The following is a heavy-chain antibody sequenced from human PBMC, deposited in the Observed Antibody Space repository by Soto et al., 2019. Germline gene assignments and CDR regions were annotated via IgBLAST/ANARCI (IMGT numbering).Heavy chain of an antibody. CDR2: ISAYNGNT. D-gene: IGHD3-3*01. CDR1: GYTFTSYG. J-gene: IGHJ3*02. Sequence: ASVKVSCKASGYTFTSYGISWVRQAPGQGLEWMGWISAYNGNTNYAQKLQGRVTMTTDTSTSTAYMELRSLRSDDTAVYYCARGTLRFLEWLFGGAFDIWGQGTMVTVS. CDR3: ARGTLRFLEWLFGGAFDI. V-gene: IGHV1-18*01.